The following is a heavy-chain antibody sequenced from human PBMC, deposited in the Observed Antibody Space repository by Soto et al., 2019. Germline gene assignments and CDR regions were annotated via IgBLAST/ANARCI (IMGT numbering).Heavy chain of an antibody. CDR1: GYTFTGYY. J-gene: IGHJ4*02. D-gene: IGHD6-19*01. CDR2: INPNSGGT. CDR3: ATVAVAMCYCDY. V-gene: IGHV1-2*02. Sequence: ASVKVSCKASGYTFTGYYMHWVRQAPGQGLEWMGGINPNSGGTNYAQKFQGRVTMTRDTSISTAYMELSRLRSDDTAVYYCATVAVAMCYCDYWGQGTLVTVS.